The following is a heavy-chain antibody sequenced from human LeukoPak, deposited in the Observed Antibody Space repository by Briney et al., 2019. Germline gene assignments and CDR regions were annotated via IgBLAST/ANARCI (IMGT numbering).Heavy chain of an antibody. J-gene: IGHJ3*02. CDR3: ARDYTSVVAGLLAFDI. CDR1: GYTFTGYY. CDR2: INPNSGGT. Sequence: GASVKVSCKASGYTFTGYYMHWVRQAPGQGLEWMGWINPNSGGTNYAQKFQGRVTMTRDTSISTAYMELSRLRSDDTAVYYCARDYTSVVAGLLAFDIWGQGTMVTVSS. D-gene: IGHD6-19*01. V-gene: IGHV1-2*02.